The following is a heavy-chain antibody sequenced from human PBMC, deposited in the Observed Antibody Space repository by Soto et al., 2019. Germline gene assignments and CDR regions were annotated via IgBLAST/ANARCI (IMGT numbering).Heavy chain of an antibody. D-gene: IGHD6-19*01. Sequence: GXSLRLSCAASGFTFSSYSMNWFRQAPVKGLEWVSSISSSSSYIYYADSVKGRFTISRDNAKNSLYLQMNSLRAEDTAVYYCARDQSSVAGPLPVDYWGQGTLVTVSS. CDR1: GFTFSSYS. CDR2: ISSSSSYI. CDR3: ARDQSSVAGPLPVDY. J-gene: IGHJ4*02. V-gene: IGHV3-21*01.